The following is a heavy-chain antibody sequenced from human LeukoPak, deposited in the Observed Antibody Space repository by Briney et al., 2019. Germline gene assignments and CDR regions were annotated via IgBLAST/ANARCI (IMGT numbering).Heavy chain of an antibody. CDR2: IRYDGSNK. CDR3: ARGYYDILTGYDNYYYYYMDV. D-gene: IGHD3-9*01. J-gene: IGHJ6*03. CDR1: GFTFSSYG. Sequence: GGSLRLSCAASGFTFSSYGMHWVRQAPGKGLEWVAFIRYDGSNKYYADSVKGRFTISRDNSKNTLYLQMNSLRAEDTAVYYCARGYYDILTGYDNYYYYYMDVWGKGTTVTISS. V-gene: IGHV3-30*02.